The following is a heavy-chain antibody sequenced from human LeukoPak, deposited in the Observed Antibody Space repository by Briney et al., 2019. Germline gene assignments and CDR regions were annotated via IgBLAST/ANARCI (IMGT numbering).Heavy chain of an antibody. CDR1: GFTFTSYA. V-gene: IGHV3-23*01. CDR2: ISGSGGTT. Sequence: GGSLRLSCAASGFTFTSYAMTWVRQAPGKGLEWVSGISGSGGTTYYADSVKGRFTISRDNSKNTLYLQMNSLRAEDTAVYYCAKAPIGVVPAANLDYWGQGTLVTVSS. J-gene: IGHJ4*02. CDR3: AKAPIGVVPAANLDY. D-gene: IGHD2-2*01.